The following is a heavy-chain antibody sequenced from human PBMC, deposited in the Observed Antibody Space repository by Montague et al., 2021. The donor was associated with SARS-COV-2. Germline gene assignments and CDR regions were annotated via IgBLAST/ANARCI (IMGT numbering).Heavy chain of an antibody. J-gene: IGHJ4*02. CDR1: GYRFSNYW. D-gene: IGHD1-26*01. Sequence: QSGAEVKKPGESLKISCQGSGYRFSNYWIAWVRQTPGKGLEWMGVIYPGDSDTRYSPSFQGQVTISADKSISAAYLQWNSLKASDTAMYYCALAGSPPTYYFDYRGQGTLVTVSS. CDR3: ALAGSPPTYYFDY. CDR2: IYPGDSDT. V-gene: IGHV5-51*03.